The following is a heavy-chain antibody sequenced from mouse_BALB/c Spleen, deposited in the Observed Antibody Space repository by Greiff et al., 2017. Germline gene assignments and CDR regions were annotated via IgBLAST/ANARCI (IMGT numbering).Heavy chain of an antibody. V-gene: IGHV3-2*02. J-gene: IGHJ4*01. CDR3: AKYYYYAMDY. CDR1: GYSITSDYA. Sequence: VQLKESGPGLVKPSQSLSLTCTVTGYSITSDYAWYWIRQFPGNKLEWMGYISYSGSTSYNPSLKSRISITRDTSKNQFFLQLNSVTTEDTATYYCAKYYYYAMDYWGQGTSVTVSS. CDR2: ISYSGST. D-gene: IGHD5-1-1*01.